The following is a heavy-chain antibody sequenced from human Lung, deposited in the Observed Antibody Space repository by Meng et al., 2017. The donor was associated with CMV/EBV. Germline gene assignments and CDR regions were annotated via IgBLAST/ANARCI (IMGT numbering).Heavy chain of an antibody. Sequence: GESLKISCAGSGFTFSSYVMSWVRQAPGKGLQWVSTIDNNGSGKYYADSVKGRFTISRDNSKSTLYLQMNSMRADDTAIYYCALQPLDSRFDYWGQGPLVTVSS. D-gene: IGHD6-13*01. CDR2: IDNNGSGK. CDR3: ALQPLDSRFDY. CDR1: GFTFSSYV. J-gene: IGHJ4*02. V-gene: IGHV3-23*05.